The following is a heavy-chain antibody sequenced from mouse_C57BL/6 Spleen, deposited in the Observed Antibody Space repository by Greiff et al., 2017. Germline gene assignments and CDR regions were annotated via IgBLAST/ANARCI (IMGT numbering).Heavy chain of an antibody. V-gene: IGHV5-6*01. CDR3: ARHEAPKGFDY. CDR1: GFTFSSYG. J-gene: IGHJ2*01. Sequence: EVKLMESGGDLVKPGGSLKLSCAASGFTFSSYGMSWVRQTPDKRLEWVATISSGGSYTYYPDSVKGRFTIPRDNAKNTLYLQMSSLKSEDTAMYYCARHEAPKGFDYWGQGTTLTVSS. CDR2: ISSGGSYT. D-gene: IGHD3-1*01.